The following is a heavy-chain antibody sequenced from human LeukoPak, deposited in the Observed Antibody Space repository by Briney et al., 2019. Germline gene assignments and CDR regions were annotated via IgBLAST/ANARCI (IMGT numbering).Heavy chain of an antibody. Sequence: GGSLRLSCAASGFTFNSYAMTWVRQAPGKGLEWVSSISGNGGSTYYTDSVKGRFTISRDNSKNTLYLQMNSLKAEDTAAYYCAKDLRVIVVTYYMDVWGKGTTVTVSS. J-gene: IGHJ6*03. V-gene: IGHV3-23*01. CDR3: AKDLRVIVVTYYMDV. CDR2: ISGNGGST. D-gene: IGHD2-2*01. CDR1: GFTFNSYA.